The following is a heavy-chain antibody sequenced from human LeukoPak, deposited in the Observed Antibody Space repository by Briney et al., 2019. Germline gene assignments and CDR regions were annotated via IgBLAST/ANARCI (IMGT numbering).Heavy chain of an antibody. CDR1: GFTFSSYS. Sequence: GGSLRLSCAASGFTFSSYSMNWVRQAPGKGLEWVSSISSSSSYIYYADSVKGRFTISRDNSKNTLYLHMNSLRAEDTAVYYCARDLMFRGETGAFDIWGQGTMVTVSS. D-gene: IGHD3-10*01. V-gene: IGHV3-21*06. CDR3: ARDLMFRGETGAFDI. CDR2: ISSSSSYI. J-gene: IGHJ3*02.